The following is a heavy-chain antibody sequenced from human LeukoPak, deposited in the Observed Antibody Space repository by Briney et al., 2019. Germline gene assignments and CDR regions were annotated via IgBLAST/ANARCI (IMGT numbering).Heavy chain of an antibody. D-gene: IGHD5-18*01. Sequence: PSETLSLTCTVSGGSISSYYWSWIRQPPGKGLEWIGYIYYSGSTNYNPSLKSRVTISVDTSKNQFSLKLSSVTAADTAVYYCARSSLIQLWSFDYWGQGTLVTVSS. V-gene: IGHV4-59*01. J-gene: IGHJ4*02. CDR3: ARSSLIQLWSFDY. CDR1: GGSISSYY. CDR2: IYYSGST.